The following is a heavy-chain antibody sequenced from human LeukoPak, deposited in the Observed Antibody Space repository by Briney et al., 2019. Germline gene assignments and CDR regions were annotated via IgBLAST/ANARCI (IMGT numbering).Heavy chain of an antibody. CDR1: GYTFTSYG. CDR3: ARAQVEEWLVALDAFDI. CDR2: ISAYNGNT. Sequence: ASVKVSCKASGYTFTSYGISWVRQAPGQGLEWMGWISAYNGNTNYAQKLQGRVTMTTDTSTSTAYMELRSLRSDDTAVYYCARAQVEEWLVALDAFDIWGQGTMATVSS. D-gene: IGHD6-19*01. V-gene: IGHV1-18*01. J-gene: IGHJ3*02.